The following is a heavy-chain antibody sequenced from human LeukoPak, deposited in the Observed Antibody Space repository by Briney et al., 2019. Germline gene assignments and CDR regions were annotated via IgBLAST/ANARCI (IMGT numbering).Heavy chain of an antibody. V-gene: IGHV3-30*02. J-gene: IGHJ3*02. D-gene: IGHD3-3*01. Sequence: PGGGLRLSCAASGFTLSSYGMHCVRQAPAKGREGVAVIRQEGRNKNYTDSLRVRFTIHRDNSKNTLYVHMDSLRAEDRAVYVCAKDFATFGAAGLVFHIWAREPMDPLPS. CDR1: GFTLSSYG. CDR2: IRQEGRNK. CDR3: AKDFATFGAAGLVFHI.